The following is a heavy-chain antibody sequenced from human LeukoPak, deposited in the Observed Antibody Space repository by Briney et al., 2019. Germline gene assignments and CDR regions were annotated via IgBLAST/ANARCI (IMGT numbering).Heavy chain of an antibody. CDR2: ISGSAGST. CDR1: GFTFSSYA. D-gene: IGHD3-3*01. Sequence: GGSLRLSCAVSGFTFSSYAMSWVRQAPGKGLEWVSAISGSAGSTYYADSVKGRFTISRDNSKNTLYLQMNSLRAEGTAVYYCAKFGYYDFWSGAGFDLWGQGTLVTVSS. J-gene: IGHJ5*02. CDR3: AKFGYYDFWSGAGFDL. V-gene: IGHV3-23*01.